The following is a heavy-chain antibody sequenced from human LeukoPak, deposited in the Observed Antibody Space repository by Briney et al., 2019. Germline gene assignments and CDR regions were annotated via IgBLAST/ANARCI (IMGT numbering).Heavy chain of an antibody. J-gene: IGHJ4*02. CDR3: ARGRDGYNSGLFFDY. CDR1: GFTFSSYA. CDR2: ISGSGGST. Sequence: PGGSLRLSCAASGFTFSSYAMSWVRQAPGKGLEWVSAISGSGGSTYYADSVKGRFTISRDNSKNTLYLQMNSLRAEDTAVYYCARGRDGYNSGLFFDYWGQGTLVTVSS. D-gene: IGHD5-24*01. V-gene: IGHV3-23*01.